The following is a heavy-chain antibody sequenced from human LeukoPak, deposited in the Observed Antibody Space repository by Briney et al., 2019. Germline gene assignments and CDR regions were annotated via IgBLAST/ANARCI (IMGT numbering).Heavy chain of an antibody. CDR1: GGSISSYY. J-gene: IGHJ3*02. CDR2: INHSGST. V-gene: IGHV4-34*01. Sequence: SETLSLTCTVSGGSISSYYWSWIRQPPGKGLEWIGEINHSGSTNYNPSLKSRVTISVDTSKNRFSLILSSVTAADTAVYYCARRVRGVNDAFDIWGQGTMVTVSS. D-gene: IGHD3-10*01. CDR3: ARRVRGVNDAFDI.